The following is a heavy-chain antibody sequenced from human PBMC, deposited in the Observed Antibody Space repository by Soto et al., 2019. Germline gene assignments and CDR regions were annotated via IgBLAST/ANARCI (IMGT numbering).Heavy chain of an antibody. CDR3: ARGSSPYKVGWFDP. D-gene: IGHD1-20*01. CDR2: ISSSGSTI. J-gene: IGHJ5*02. V-gene: IGHV3-11*01. Sequence: GGSLRLSCAASAFTFSDYYMSWIRQAPGKGLEWVSYISSSGSTIYYADSVKGRFTISRDNAKNSLYLQRNSLRAEDTAVYYCARGSSPYKVGWFDPWGQGTLVTVSS. CDR1: AFTFSDYY.